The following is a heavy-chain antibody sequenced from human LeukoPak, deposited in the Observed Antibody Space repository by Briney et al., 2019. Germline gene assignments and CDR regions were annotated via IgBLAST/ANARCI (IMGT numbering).Heavy chain of an antibody. D-gene: IGHD4-17*01. CDR1: GGSISSGGYY. CDR3: ARGPNGETDY. Sequence: SETLSLTCTVSGGSISSGGYYWSWIRQHPGKGLEWIGYIYYSGSTYYNPSLKSRVTISVDTSKNQFSLKLSSVTAADTAVYYCARGPNGETDYWGQGTLVTVSS. J-gene: IGHJ4*02. CDR2: IYYSGST. V-gene: IGHV4-31*03.